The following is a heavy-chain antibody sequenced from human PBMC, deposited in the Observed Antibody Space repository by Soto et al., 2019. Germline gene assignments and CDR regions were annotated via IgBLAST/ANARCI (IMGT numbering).Heavy chain of an antibody. CDR3: ARMFYYYDTSGYYLFDY. V-gene: IGHV3-30*03. CDR2: ISYDGSNK. D-gene: IGHD3-22*01. CDR1: GFTFSSSG. J-gene: IGHJ4*02. Sequence: GGFLRLSCAASGFTFSSSGRHWVRQAPGKGLEWVAGISYDGSNKYYADSVKGRFTISRDNSKNTQYLQMNSLRAEDTAVYYCARMFYYYDTSGYYLFDYWGQGTLVTVSS.